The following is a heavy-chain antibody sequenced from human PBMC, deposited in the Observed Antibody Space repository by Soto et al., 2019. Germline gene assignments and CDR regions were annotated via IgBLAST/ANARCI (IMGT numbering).Heavy chain of an antibody. J-gene: IGHJ6*01. D-gene: IGHD7-27*01. V-gene: IGHV4-4*01. Sequence: VYGGSISDLRFRRWVRKPPGKGLEWIGEIYHSGSTNYNPSLKSRVTISVDKSKNQFSLKLSSVTAADTAVYFCARVGMTACACYSGTAVWGKGTTVTGSP. CDR1: GGSISDLRF. CDR2: IYHSGST. CDR3: ARVGMTACACYSGTAV.